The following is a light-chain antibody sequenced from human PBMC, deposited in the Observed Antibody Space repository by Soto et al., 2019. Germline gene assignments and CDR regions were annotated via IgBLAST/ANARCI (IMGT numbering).Light chain of an antibody. Sequence: QAVVTQPPSVSGTPGQRVTNSCSGSSSNIGRNTVNWYRQLPGTAPKLLIHSTTQRPSGVPDRFSGSKSGTSASLAISGLQSDDEADYYCATWDDSLKGVIFGGGTKLTVL. J-gene: IGLJ2*01. CDR1: SSNIGRNT. V-gene: IGLV1-44*01. CDR3: ATWDDSLKGVI. CDR2: STT.